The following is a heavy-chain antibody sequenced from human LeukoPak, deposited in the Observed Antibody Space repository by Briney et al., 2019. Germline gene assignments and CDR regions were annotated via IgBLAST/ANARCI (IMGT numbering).Heavy chain of an antibody. CDR1: GFTFISYA. J-gene: IGHJ3*02. Sequence: PGGSLRLSCAASGFTFISYAMSWVRQAPGKGLEWVSAISGSGGSTYYADSVKGRFTISRDNSKNTLYLQMNSLRAEDTAVYYCAKDLTALSMVRDDAFDIWGQGTLVTVSS. CDR2: ISGSGGST. D-gene: IGHD3-10*01. V-gene: IGHV3-23*01. CDR3: AKDLTALSMVRDDAFDI.